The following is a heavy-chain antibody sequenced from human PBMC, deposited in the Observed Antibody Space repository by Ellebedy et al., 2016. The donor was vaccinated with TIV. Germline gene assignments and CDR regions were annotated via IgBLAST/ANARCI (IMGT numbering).Heavy chain of an antibody. CDR3: AREVDGDYVIEGGGSYWYFDL. CDR1: GFTFSSYW. J-gene: IGHJ2*01. Sequence: GESLKISCAASGFTFSSYWMSWVRQAPGKGLEWVANIKQDGSEKYYVDSVKGRFTISRDNAKNSLYLQMNSLRAEDTAVYYCAREVDGDYVIEGGGSYWYFDLWGRGTLVTVSS. CDR2: IKQDGSEK. V-gene: IGHV3-7*01. D-gene: IGHD4-17*01.